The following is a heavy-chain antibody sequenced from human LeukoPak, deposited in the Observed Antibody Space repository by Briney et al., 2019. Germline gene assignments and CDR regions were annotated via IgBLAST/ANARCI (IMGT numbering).Heavy chain of an antibody. J-gene: IGHJ3*02. CDR3: AKGLYGLGILTYDGFDI. V-gene: IGHV3-9*01. CDR1: GFRLNAFA. D-gene: IGHD3-10*01. Sequence: GGSLRLSCAASGFRLNAFAIHRVRETPGKGEERVSGVGWYGTSVAYADSVKGRFTMSRDNAQNSVYLQMNSLRIEDTALYYCAKGLYGLGILTYDGFDIWGQGTMVTVSS. CDR2: VGWYGTSV.